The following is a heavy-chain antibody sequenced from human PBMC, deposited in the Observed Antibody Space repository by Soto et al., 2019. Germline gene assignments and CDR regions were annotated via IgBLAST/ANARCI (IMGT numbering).Heavy chain of an antibody. Sequence: GGSLRLSCAASGFTVSSNYMSWVRQAPGKGLEWVSVIYSGGSTYYADSVKGRFTISRDNSKNTLYLHMNSLRAEDTAVYYCARTSKWLAPFDPWGQGTLVTVSS. CDR2: IYSGGST. D-gene: IGHD6-19*01. CDR1: GFTVSSNY. CDR3: ARTSKWLAPFDP. J-gene: IGHJ5*02. V-gene: IGHV3-53*01.